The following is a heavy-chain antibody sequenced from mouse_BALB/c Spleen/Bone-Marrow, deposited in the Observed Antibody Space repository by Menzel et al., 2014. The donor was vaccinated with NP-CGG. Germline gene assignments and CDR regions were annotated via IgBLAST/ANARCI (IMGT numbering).Heavy chain of an antibody. CDR1: GFNIKDTY. D-gene: IGHD1-1*01. J-gene: IGHJ1*01. Sequence: EVKLVESGAELVKPGASVKLSCTASGFNIKDTYMHWVKQRPEQGLEWIGRIDPANGNTKYDPKSQGKATITADTSSNTAYLQLSSLTSEDTAVYYCASYYYGRYFDVWGAGTTVTVSS. CDR2: IDPANGNT. V-gene: IGHV14-3*02. CDR3: ASYYYGRYFDV.